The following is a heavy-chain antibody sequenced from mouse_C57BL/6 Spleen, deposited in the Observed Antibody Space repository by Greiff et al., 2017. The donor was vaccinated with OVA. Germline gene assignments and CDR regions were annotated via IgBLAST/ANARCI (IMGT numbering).Heavy chain of an antibody. D-gene: IGHD2-3*01. CDR2: IYPRSGNT. CDR3: ARGGDGYDYFDY. CDR1: GYTFTSYG. J-gene: IGHJ2*01. V-gene: IGHV1-81*01. Sequence: QAQLQQSGAELARPGASVKLSCKASGYTFTSYGISWVKQRTGQGLEWIGEIYPRSGNTYYNEKFKGKATLTADKSSSTAYMELRSLTSEDSAVYFCARGGDGYDYFDYWGQGTTLTVSS.